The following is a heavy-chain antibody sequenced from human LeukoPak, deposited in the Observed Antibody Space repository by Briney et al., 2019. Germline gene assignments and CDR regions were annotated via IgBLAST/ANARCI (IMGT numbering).Heavy chain of an antibody. CDR1: GGTFSSYA. CDR2: IIPIFGTA. Sequence: ASVKVSCKASGGTFSSYAISWVRQAPGQGLEWMGGIIPIFGTANYAQKFQGRVTITTDESTSTAYMELSSLRSEDTAVYYCASSPSLDWLLYWFDPWGQGTLVNVSS. D-gene: IGHD3-9*01. CDR3: ASSPSLDWLLYWFDP. J-gene: IGHJ5*02. V-gene: IGHV1-69*05.